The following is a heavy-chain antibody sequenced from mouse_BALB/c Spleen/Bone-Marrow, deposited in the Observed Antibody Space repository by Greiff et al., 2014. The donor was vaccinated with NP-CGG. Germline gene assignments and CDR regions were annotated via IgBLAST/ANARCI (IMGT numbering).Heavy chain of an antibody. D-gene: IGHD2-14*01. Sequence: EVQLQQSGPGLVKPSQSLSLTCSVTGYSITSGYYWNWTRQFPGNKLEWMGYISYDGSNNYNPSLKNRISITRDTSKNQFFLKLNSVTTEDTATYYCARGGYDGRGFAYWGQGTLVTVSA. J-gene: IGHJ3*01. V-gene: IGHV3-6*02. CDR2: ISYDGSN. CDR1: GYSITSGYY. CDR3: ARGGYDGRGFAY.